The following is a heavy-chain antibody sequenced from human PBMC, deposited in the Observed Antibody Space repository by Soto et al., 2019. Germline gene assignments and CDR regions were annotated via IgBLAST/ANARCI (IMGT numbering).Heavy chain of an antibody. CDR2: ISGSGGST. Sequence: EVQLVESGGGLVQPGRSLRLSCAASGFTFDDYAMHWVRQAPGKGLEWVSGISGSGGSTYYADSVKGRFTISRDNSKNTLYLQMNSLRAEDTAVYYCALGVGSSGWYGRYYFDYWGQGTLVTVSS. CDR3: ALGVGSSGWYGRYYFDY. V-gene: IGHV3-23*04. CDR1: GFTFDDYA. J-gene: IGHJ4*02. D-gene: IGHD6-19*01.